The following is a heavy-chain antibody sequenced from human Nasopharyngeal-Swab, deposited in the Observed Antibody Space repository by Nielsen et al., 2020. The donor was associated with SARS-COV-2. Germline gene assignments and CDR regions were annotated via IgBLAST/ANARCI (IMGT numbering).Heavy chain of an antibody. CDR3: ATIYHFHSGGFSFQY. D-gene: IGHD3-22*01. J-gene: IGHJ4*02. CDR1: RGTFNNYG. V-gene: IGHV1-69*04. Sequence: SVKVSCEASRGTFNNYGISWVRQAPGQGLEWVGRVIPILSTANYAQKFQDRVTITADKATNTAYMEFSSLRSEDTAIYYCATIYHFHSGGFSFQYWGQGTLVTVSS. CDR2: VIPILSTA.